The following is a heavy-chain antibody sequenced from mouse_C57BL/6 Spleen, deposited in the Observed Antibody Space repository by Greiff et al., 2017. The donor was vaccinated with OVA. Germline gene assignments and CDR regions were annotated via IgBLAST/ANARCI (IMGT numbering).Heavy chain of an antibody. V-gene: IGHV5-16*01. Sequence: EVQVVESEGGLVQPGSSMKLSCTASGFTFSDYYMAWVRQVPEKGLEWVANINYDGSSTYYLDSLKSRFIISRDNAKNILYLQMSSLKSEDTATYYCARDRWDSYWYVDVWGTGTTVTVSS. D-gene: IGHD4-1*01. J-gene: IGHJ1*03. CDR2: INYDGSST. CDR3: ARDRWDSYWYVDV. CDR1: GFTFSDYY.